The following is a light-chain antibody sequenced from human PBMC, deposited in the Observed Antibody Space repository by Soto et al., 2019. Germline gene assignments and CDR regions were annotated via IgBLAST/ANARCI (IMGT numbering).Light chain of an antibody. CDR3: QQSYSTPPWT. V-gene: IGKV1-39*01. Sequence: DIPMTQSPSSLSASVGARVTITCRASQSIVTYLNWYLQKPGKAPKLLIYAASNLQSGVPSRFSGSGSWTDFTLTISSLQPEDFATYFCQQSYSTPPWTFGQWTKVDIK. J-gene: IGKJ1*01. CDR1: QSIVTY. CDR2: AAS.